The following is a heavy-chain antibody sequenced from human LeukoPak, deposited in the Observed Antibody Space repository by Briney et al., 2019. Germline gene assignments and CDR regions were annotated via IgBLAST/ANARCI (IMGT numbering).Heavy chain of an antibody. V-gene: IGHV3-7*04. CDR3: ARDLGSGSYYNN. CDR2: IKQDGSEK. CDR1: GFTFSSYW. Sequence: GGSLRLSCAASGFTFSSYWMTCVRQAPGKGLEWVANIKQDGSEKYYVDSVKGRFTISRDNAKNSLYLQMNSLRAEDTAVYYCARDLGSGSYYNNWGQGTLVTVSS. D-gene: IGHD3-10*01. J-gene: IGHJ4*02.